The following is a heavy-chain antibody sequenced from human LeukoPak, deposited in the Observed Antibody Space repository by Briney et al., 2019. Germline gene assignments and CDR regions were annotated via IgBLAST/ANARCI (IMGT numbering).Heavy chain of an antibody. V-gene: IGHV3-30*18. Sequence: HSGGSLRLSCAASGFTFSSYGMHWVRQAPGKGLEWVAVISYDGSNKYYADSVKGRFTISRDNSKNTLYLQMNSLRTEDTAVYYCAKNSYGAVTAIHGYYFDYWGQGTLVTVSS. D-gene: IGHD2-21*02. CDR3: AKNSYGAVTAIHGYYFDY. CDR1: GFTFSSYG. CDR2: ISYDGSNK. J-gene: IGHJ4*02.